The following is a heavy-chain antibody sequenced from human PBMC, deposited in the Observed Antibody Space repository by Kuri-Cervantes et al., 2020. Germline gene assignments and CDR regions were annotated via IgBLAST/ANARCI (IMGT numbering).Heavy chain of an antibody. Sequence: SETLSLTCTVSGGSISSGGYYWSWIRQHPGKGLEWIGYIYYSGSTYYNPSLKSRVTISADTSKNQFSLKLSSVTAADTAVYYCARFGESWTDYWGQGTLVTVSS. J-gene: IGHJ4*02. CDR2: IYYSGST. CDR3: ARFGESWTDY. V-gene: IGHV4-31*03. D-gene: IGHD3-10*01. CDR1: GGSISSGGYY.